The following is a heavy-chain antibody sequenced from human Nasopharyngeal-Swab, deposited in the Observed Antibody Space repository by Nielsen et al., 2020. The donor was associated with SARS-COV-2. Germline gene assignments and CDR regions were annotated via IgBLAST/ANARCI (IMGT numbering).Heavy chain of an antibody. CDR3: ARGSAVAGLGMRDAFDI. V-gene: IGHV1-2*06. J-gene: IGHJ3*02. CDR2: INPNSGDT. D-gene: IGHD6-19*01. CDR1: GYTFTGYY. Sequence: ASVKVSCKASGYTFTGYYMHWVRQSPGQGLEWMGRINPNSGDTNYAQKFQGRVTMTRDTSISTAYMDVSRLRSDDTAVYYCARGSAVAGLGMRDAFDIWGQGTMVTVSS.